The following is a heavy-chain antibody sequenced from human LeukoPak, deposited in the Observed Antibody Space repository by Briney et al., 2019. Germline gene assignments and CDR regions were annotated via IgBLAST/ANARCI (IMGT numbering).Heavy chain of an antibody. Sequence: ASVKVSCKASGYTFTGYYMHWVRQAPGQGLEWMGWINPNSGGTNYAQKFQGRVTMTRDTSISTAYMELSRLRSDDTAVYYCARDMGVWFGDSLGDYYYMDVWGKGTTVTVSS. V-gene: IGHV1-2*02. CDR3: ARDMGVWFGDSLGDYYYMDV. CDR2: INPNSGGT. CDR1: GYTFTGYY. J-gene: IGHJ6*03. D-gene: IGHD3-10*01.